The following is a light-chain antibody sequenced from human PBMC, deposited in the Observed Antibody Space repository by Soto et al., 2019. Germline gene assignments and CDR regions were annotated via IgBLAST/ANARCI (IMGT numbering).Light chain of an antibody. CDR1: QSVCYTSLNKSS. CDR3: QQYYSPPWT. V-gene: IGKV4-1*01. CDR2: WAS. Sequence: DILMTHSPYSLAVSLCERATINCNSSQSVCYTSLNKSSLAWYRQVPGQPPEVIIYWASIRESGVPDRFSGSGYGTDFNLTISSLQSADVAVYFCQQYYSPPWTFGQGTKVDIK. J-gene: IGKJ1*01.